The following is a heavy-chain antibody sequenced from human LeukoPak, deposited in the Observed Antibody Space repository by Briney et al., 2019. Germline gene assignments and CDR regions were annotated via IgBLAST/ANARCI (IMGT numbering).Heavy chain of an antibody. CDR3: ARDPRRDGYDIAFDV. D-gene: IGHD5-24*01. J-gene: IGHJ3*01. CDR1: GGSISSYS. V-gene: IGHV4-59*01. Sequence: SETLFLTCTVTGGSISSYSWSWIRQSPGTGLEWIGYIHYSGTTSYNPSLKSRVTISVDTSKNQFSLKLSSVTAADTAVYYCARDPRRDGYDIAFDVWGQGTMVTVSS. CDR2: IHYSGTT.